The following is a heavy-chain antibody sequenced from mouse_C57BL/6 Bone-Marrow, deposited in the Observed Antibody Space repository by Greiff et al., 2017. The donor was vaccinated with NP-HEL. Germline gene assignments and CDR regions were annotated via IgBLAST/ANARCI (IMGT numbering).Heavy chain of an antibody. Sequence: VKLVESGPGLVQPSQSLSITCTVSGFSLTSYGVHWVRQPPGKGLEWLGVIWSGGSTDYNAAFISRLSISKDNSKSQVFFKMNSLQADDTAIYYCASLTTEDYWGQGTTLTVSS. D-gene: IGHD1-1*01. CDR3: ASLTTEDY. J-gene: IGHJ2*01. CDR2: IWSGGST. V-gene: IGHV2-4*01. CDR1: GFSLTSYG.